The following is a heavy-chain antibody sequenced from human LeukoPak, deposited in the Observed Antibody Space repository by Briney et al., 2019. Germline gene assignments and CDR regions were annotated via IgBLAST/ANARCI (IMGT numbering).Heavy chain of an antibody. D-gene: IGHD6-13*01. J-gene: IGHJ4*02. CDR1: RFTSNSYA. V-gene: IGHV3-23*01. CDR2: ISSSGSST. CDR3: AKCPTGYSKTFDS. Sequence: GGSLRLSCAASRFTSNSYAMSWVRQAPGKGLEWVSGISSSGSSTYYADSVKGRFTISRDNSKDTLYLQMTSLRAEDTAVYYCAKCPTGYSKTFDSWGQGTLVTVSS.